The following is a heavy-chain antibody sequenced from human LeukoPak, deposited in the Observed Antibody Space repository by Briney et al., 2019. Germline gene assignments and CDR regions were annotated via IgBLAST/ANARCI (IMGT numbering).Heavy chain of an antibody. CDR3: ARTSEAPHTYYYDSSGYYGDAFDI. Sequence: GASVKVSCTASGGTFSSYAISWVRQAPGQGLEWMGGIIPIFGTANYAQKFQGRVTITADESTSTAYMELSSLRSEDTAVYYCARTSEAPHTYYYDSSGYYGDAFDIWGQGTMVTVSS. V-gene: IGHV1-69*13. D-gene: IGHD3-22*01. CDR1: GGTFSSYA. CDR2: IIPIFGTA. J-gene: IGHJ3*02.